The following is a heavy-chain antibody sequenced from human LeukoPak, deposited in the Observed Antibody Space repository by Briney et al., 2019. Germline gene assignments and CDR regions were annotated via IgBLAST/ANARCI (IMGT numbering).Heavy chain of an antibody. CDR1: GGSFSGYY. CDR3: ARGGYYYYGMDV. J-gene: IGHJ6*02. CDR2: IDHSGRT. V-gene: IGHV4-34*01. Sequence: SETLSLTCAVYGGSFSGYYWSWIRQPPGKGLEWIGEIDHSGRTNSNASLKSRVTISVDVSKNQFSLKLSSVTAADTAVYYCARGGYYYYGMDVWGQGTTVTVSS.